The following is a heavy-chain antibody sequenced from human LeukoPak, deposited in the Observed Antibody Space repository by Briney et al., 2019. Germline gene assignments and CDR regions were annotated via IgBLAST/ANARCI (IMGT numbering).Heavy chain of an antibody. D-gene: IGHD3-22*01. CDR1: GFTVSSNC. V-gene: IGHV3-53*01. CDR3: ARMDYDSSGYYYGYFDY. J-gene: IGHJ4*02. CDR2: IYSGGST. Sequence: GGSLRLSCAASGFTVSSNCMSWVRQAPGKGLEWVSVIYSGGSTYYADSVKGRFTISRDNSKNTLYLQMNSLRAEDTAVYYCARMDYDSSGYYYGYFDYWGQGTLVTVSS.